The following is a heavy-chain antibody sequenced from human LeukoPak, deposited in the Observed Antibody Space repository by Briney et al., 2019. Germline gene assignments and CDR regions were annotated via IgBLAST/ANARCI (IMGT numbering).Heavy chain of an antibody. J-gene: IGHJ6*03. CDR2: INHSGST. CDR3: ARRRWFPNHYYYYMDV. D-gene: IGHD2-15*01. V-gene: IGHV4-34*01. CDR1: GGSFSGYY. Sequence: PSETLSLTCAVYGGSFSGYYWSWIRQPPGKGLEWIGEINHSGSTNYNPSLKSRVTISVDTSKNQFSLKLSSVTAADTAVYYCARRRWFPNHYYYYMDVWGKGTTVTVSS.